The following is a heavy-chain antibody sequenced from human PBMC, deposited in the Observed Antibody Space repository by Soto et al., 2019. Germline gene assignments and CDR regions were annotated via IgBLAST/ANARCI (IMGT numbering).Heavy chain of an antibody. V-gene: IGHV5-51*01. J-gene: IGHJ5*02. CDR3: AIGYSYGLGGNWFDP. D-gene: IGHD5-18*01. CDR1: GSSFTSYW. Sequence: GESLKISCKGSGSSFTSYWIGWVRQMPGKGLEWMGIIYPGDSDTRYSPSFQGQVTISADKSISTAYLQWSSLKASDTAMYYCAIGYSYGLGGNWFDPWGQGTLVTVSS. CDR2: IYPGDSDT.